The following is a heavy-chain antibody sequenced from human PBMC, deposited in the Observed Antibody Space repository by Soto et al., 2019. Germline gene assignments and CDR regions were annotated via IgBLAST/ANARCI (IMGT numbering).Heavy chain of an antibody. CDR2: ISWNSDNI. D-gene: IGHD2-2*01. CDR3: VRKSYSSSPFDP. CDR1: GFTFDDYA. Sequence: GGSLRLSCTSSGFTFDDYAMHWVRQLPGKGLEWVSGISWNSDNIAYAESVKGRFTISRDNAENSLYLQMNSLRTEDTALYYCVRKSYSSSPFDPWGPGTLVTVSS. V-gene: IGHV3-9*01. J-gene: IGHJ5*02.